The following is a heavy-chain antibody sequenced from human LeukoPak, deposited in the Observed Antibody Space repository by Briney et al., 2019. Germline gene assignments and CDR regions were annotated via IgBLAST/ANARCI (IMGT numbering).Heavy chain of an antibody. J-gene: IGHJ5*02. V-gene: IGHV1-69*04. CDR3: ARGWDIVVVPAARGLSP. CDR2: IIPILGIA. D-gene: IGHD2-2*01. CDR1: GGTFSSYA. Sequence: ASVKVSCKASGGTFSSYAISWVRQAPGQGLEWMGRIIPILGIANYAQKFQGRVTITADKSTSTAYMELSSLRSEDTAVYYCARGWDIVVVPAARGLSPWGQGTLVTVSS.